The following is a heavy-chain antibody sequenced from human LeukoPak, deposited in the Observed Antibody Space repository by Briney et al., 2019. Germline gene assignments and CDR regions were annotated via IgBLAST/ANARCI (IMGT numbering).Heavy chain of an antibody. D-gene: IGHD1-7*01. Sequence: SVKVSCKASGDTFSKYAISWVRQAPGKGLEWMGGIIPIFGTANYAQKFQGRVTITADESTSTAYMELSSLRSEDTAVYYCATAPRSEFNWNYDYWGQGTLVTVSS. CDR3: ATAPRSEFNWNYDY. V-gene: IGHV1-69*13. CDR2: IIPIFGTA. CDR1: GDTFSKYA. J-gene: IGHJ4*02.